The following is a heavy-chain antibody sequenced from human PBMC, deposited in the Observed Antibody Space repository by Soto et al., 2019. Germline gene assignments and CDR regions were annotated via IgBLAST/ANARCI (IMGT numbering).Heavy chain of an antibody. D-gene: IGHD2-8*01. Sequence: SVKVSCKASGFTFTSSAMQWVRQARGQRLEWLGWIVVGSGNTNYAQKFQERVTITRDMSTSTAYMELSSLRSEDTAVYYCAKTRGAMIYAISVYGMDVWGQGTTVTV. V-gene: IGHV1-58*02. CDR2: IVVGSGNT. CDR1: GFTFTSSA. CDR3: AKTRGAMIYAISVYGMDV. J-gene: IGHJ6*02.